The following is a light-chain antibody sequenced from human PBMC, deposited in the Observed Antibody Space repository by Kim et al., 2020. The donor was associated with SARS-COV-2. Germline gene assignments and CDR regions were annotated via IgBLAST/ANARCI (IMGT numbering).Light chain of an antibody. Sequence: GKTVTSSCTGSSGNIASKYVQWYQQRPGSAPTTVIYEDNQRPSGVPDRFSGSIDSSSNSASLTISGLKTEDEADYYCQSYDTNTSVFGGGTQLTVL. CDR2: EDN. J-gene: IGLJ3*02. CDR1: SGNIASKY. V-gene: IGLV6-57*02. CDR3: QSYDTNTSV.